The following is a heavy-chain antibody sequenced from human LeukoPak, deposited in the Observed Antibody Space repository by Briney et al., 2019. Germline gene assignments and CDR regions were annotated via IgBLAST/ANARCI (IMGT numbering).Heavy chain of an antibody. CDR2: IYYSGST. Sequence: SETLSLTCTVSGGSISSGDYYWGWIRQPPGKGLEWIGYIYYSGSTYYNPSLKSRVTISVDTSKNQFSLKLSSVTAADTAVYYCTRGGKLMNYWGQGTLVTVSS. V-gene: IGHV4-30-4*01. CDR1: GGSISSGDYY. J-gene: IGHJ4*02. D-gene: IGHD3-16*01. CDR3: TRGGKLMNY.